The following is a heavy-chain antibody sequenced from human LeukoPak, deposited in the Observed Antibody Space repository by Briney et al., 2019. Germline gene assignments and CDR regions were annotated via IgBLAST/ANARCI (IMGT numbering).Heavy chain of an antibody. CDR2: ISYDGSNK. Sequence: GGSLRLSCAASGFTFSSYGMHWVRQAPGKGLEWVAVISYDGSNKYYADSVKGRFTISRDNSKNTLYLQMNSLRAEDTAVYYCAKDQSGAKYYYDSSGYYDYWGQGTLVTVSS. CDR1: GFTFSSYG. D-gene: IGHD3-22*01. V-gene: IGHV3-30*18. CDR3: AKDQSGAKYYYDSSGYYDY. J-gene: IGHJ4*02.